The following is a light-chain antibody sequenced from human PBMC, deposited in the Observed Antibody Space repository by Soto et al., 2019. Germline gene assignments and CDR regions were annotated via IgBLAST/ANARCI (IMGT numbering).Light chain of an antibody. Sequence: QSALTQPPSVSGSPGQSVTISCTGTSSDVGSYNRVSWYQQPPGTAPKLMIYEVSNRPSGVPDRFSGSKSGNTASLTISGLKAEDEADYYCRSYTSSSFVFGGGTKLTVL. J-gene: IGLJ2*01. CDR2: EVS. V-gene: IGLV2-18*02. CDR3: RSYTSSSFV. CDR1: SSDVGSYNR.